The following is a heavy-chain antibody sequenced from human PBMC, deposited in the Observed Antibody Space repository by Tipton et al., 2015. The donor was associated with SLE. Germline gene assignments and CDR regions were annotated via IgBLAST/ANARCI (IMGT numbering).Heavy chain of an antibody. CDR3: AKDKGYGDYGGDY. V-gene: IGHV3-23*01. J-gene: IGHJ4*02. D-gene: IGHD4-17*01. Sequence: SLRLSCAASGFTFSSYSMNWVRQAPGKGLEWVSAISGSGGSTYYADSVKGRFTISRDNSKNTLYLQMNSLRAEDTAVYYCAKDKGYGDYGGDYWGQGTLVTVSS. CDR2: ISGSGGST. CDR1: GFTFSSYS.